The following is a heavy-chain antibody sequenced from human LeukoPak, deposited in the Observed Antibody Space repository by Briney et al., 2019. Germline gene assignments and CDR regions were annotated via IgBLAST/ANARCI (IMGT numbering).Heavy chain of an antibody. CDR1: GGSISSGGYY. Sequence: PSETLSLTCTVSGGSISSGGYYWSWIRQPPGKGLEWIGEINHSGSTNYNPSLKSRVTISVDTSKNQFSLKLSSVTAADTAVYYCARESGSPVQYYFDYWGQGTLVTVSS. J-gene: IGHJ4*02. CDR3: ARESGSPVQYYFDY. D-gene: IGHD1-26*01. V-gene: IGHV4-39*07. CDR2: INHSGST.